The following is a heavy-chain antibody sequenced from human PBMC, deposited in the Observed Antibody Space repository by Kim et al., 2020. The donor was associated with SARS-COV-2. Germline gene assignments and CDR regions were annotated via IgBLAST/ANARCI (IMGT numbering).Heavy chain of an antibody. CDR1: GFTFDDYA. D-gene: IGHD3-10*01. CDR2: ISWNSGSI. Sequence: GGSLRLSCAASGFTFDDYAMHWVRQAPGKGLEWVSGISWNSGSIGYADSVKGRFTISRDNAKNSLYLQMNSLRAEDTALYYCAKEAPRGFGELGVLMGGMDVWGQGTTVTVSS. V-gene: IGHV3-9*01. CDR3: AKEAPRGFGELGVLMGGMDV. J-gene: IGHJ6*02.